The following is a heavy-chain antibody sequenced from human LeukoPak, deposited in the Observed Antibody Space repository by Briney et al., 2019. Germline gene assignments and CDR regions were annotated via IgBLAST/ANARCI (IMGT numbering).Heavy chain of an antibody. D-gene: IGHD3-16*02. CDR3: ARGGPRYQYYYNMDV. CDR2: LSADGSKK. J-gene: IGHJ6*04. CDR1: GFIFSDYT. V-gene: IGHV3-30*04. Sequence: PGGSLRLSCAASGFIFSDYTMHWVRQAPGRGLEWVAALSADGSKKYHADPVKGRFTISRDNSRSTLFLQMNSLRVDDTAVYYCARGGPRYQYYYNMDVWGKGTTVTVSS.